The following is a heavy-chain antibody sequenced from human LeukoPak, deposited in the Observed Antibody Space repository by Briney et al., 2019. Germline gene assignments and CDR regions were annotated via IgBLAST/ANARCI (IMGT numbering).Heavy chain of an antibody. J-gene: IGHJ5*02. Sequence: SETLSLTCTVSGGSISSYYWSWIRQPPGKGLEWIGEINHSGSTNYNPSLKSRVTISVDTSKNQFSLKLSSVTAADTAVYYCARGVGSSWYNWFDPWGQGTLVTVSS. CDR3: ARGVGSSWYNWFDP. V-gene: IGHV4-34*01. CDR1: GGSISSYY. D-gene: IGHD6-13*01. CDR2: INHSGST.